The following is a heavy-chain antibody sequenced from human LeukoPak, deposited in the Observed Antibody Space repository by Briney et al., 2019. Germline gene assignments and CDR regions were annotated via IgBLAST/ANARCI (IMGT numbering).Heavy chain of an antibody. CDR3: ARVRHYYDSSGYYVFDY. D-gene: IGHD3-22*01. V-gene: IGHV4-59*01. Sequence: SETLSLTCTVSGGSISSYYWSWIRQPPGKGLEWIGYIYYSGSTNYNPSLKSRVTISVDTSKNQFFLKLSSVTAADTAVYYCARVRHYYDSSGYYVFDYWGQGTLVTVSS. CDR2: IYYSGST. J-gene: IGHJ4*02. CDR1: GGSISSYY.